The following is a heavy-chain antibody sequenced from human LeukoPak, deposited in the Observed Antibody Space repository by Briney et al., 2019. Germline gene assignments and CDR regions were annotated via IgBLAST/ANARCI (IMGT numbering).Heavy chain of an antibody. J-gene: IGHJ6*02. CDR3: ARGTKYYYYGMDV. V-gene: IGHV3-53*01. Sequence: GGSLRLSCAASGFTVSSNYMSWVRQAPGKALEWVSVIYSGGSTYYADSVKGRFTISRDNSKNTLYLQMNSLRAEDTAVYYCARGTKYYYYGMDVWGQGTTVTVSS. CDR1: GFTVSSNY. CDR2: IYSGGST.